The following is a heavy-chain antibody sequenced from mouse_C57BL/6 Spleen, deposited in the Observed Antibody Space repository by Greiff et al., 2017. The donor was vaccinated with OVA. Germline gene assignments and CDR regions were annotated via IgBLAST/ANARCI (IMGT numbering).Heavy chain of an antibody. CDR1: GYSFTSYY. V-gene: IGHV1-66*01. D-gene: IGHD1-1*01. Sequence: VQLQQSGPELVKPGASVKISCKASGYSFTSYYIHWVKQRPGQGLEWIGWIYPGSGNTKYNEKFKGKATLTADTSSSTAYMQLSSLTSEDSAVYYCARNYGSSHFFAYWGQGTLVTVSA. CDR2: IYPGSGNT. J-gene: IGHJ3*01. CDR3: ARNYGSSHFFAY.